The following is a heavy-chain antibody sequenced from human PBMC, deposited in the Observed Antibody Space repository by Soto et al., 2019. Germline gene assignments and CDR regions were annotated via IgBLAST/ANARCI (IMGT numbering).Heavy chain of an antibody. D-gene: IGHD3-9*01. CDR1: GFTFSSYS. CDR3: AVRGYYDILTGLRFDY. J-gene: IGHJ4*02. CDR2: ISSSSSTI. Sequence: EVQLVESGGGLVQPGGSLRLSCAASGFTFSSYSMNWVRQAPGKGLEWVSYISSSSSTIYYADSVKGRFTISRDNAKNSLYLQMNSLRDEDTAVYYCAVRGYYDILTGLRFDYWGQGTLVTVSS. V-gene: IGHV3-48*02.